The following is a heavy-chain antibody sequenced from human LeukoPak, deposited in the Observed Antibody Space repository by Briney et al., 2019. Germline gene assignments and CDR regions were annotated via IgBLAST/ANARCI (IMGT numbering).Heavy chain of an antibody. CDR3: AISLYWGGDCYSLDAFDI. D-gene: IGHD2-21*02. Sequence: SVKVSFKASGCTFSSYAISWVRQAPGQGLEWMGGIIPIFGTANYAQKFQGRVTITADDFTSKAYKLLSSLRYEDTAVYYCAISLYWGGDCYSLDAFDIWGEGTIVTVSS. V-gene: IGHV1-69*13. J-gene: IGHJ3*02. CDR2: IIPIFGTA. CDR1: GCTFSSYA.